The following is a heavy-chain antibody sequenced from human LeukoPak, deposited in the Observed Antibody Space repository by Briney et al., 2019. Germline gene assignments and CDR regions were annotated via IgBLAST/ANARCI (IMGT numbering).Heavy chain of an antibody. CDR2: ISTSSSTI. J-gene: IGHJ4*02. CDR3: ARDFHRRLYDSSAYHPY. D-gene: IGHD3-22*01. CDR1: GFTFNRYN. Sequence: PGGSLRLSCAASGFTFNRYNMNWVRRAPGKGLEWVSSISTSSSTIYYADSVKGRFTISRDNAKNSLYLQMNSLRAEDTAVYYCARDFHRRLYDSSAYHPYWGQGTLVTVSS. V-gene: IGHV3-48*01.